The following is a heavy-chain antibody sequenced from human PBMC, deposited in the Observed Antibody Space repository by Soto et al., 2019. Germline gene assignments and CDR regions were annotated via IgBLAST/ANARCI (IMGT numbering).Heavy chain of an antibody. D-gene: IGHD3-10*01. CDR3: ARGYYGSGSYPD. V-gene: IGHV4-61*01. CDR2: IYYSGST. Sequence: QVQLQESGPGLVKPSETLSLTCTVSGGSVSSGSYYWSWIRQPPGKGLEWIGYIYYSGSTNYNPSLKSRVTISVDTSKNQFSLKLSSVTAADTAVYYCARGYYGSGSYPDWGQGTLVTVSS. CDR1: GGSVSSGSYY. J-gene: IGHJ4*02.